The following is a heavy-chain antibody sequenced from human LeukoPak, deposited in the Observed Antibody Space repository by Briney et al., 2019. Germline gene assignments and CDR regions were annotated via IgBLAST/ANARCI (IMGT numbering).Heavy chain of an antibody. CDR1: GGSISSYY. Sequence: SETLSLTCTVSGGSISSYYWSSIRQPPRKGLECIGYIHYTGSTNYTPSLKSRVTISVETSKNQFSLKLKSVTAADTAVYYCAGGAADSYDFWSGYLYYYYMDVWGKGTTVTV. V-gene: IGHV4-59*01. D-gene: IGHD3-3*01. CDR2: IHYTGST. J-gene: IGHJ6*03. CDR3: AGGAADSYDFWSGYLYYYYMDV.